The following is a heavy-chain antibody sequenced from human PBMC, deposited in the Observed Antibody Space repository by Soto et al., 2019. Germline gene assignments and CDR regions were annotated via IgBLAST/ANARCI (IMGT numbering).Heavy chain of an antibody. Sequence: PGGSLRLSCAASGFTFSSYSMNWVRQAPGKGLEWVSSISSSSSYIYYADSVKGRFTISRDNAKNSLYLQMNSLRAEDTAVYYCARDARLASSGYSYYFDDWGQGTLVTVSS. V-gene: IGHV3-21*01. D-gene: IGHD3-22*01. J-gene: IGHJ4*02. CDR1: GFTFSSYS. CDR2: ISSSSSYI. CDR3: ARDARLASSGYSYYFDD.